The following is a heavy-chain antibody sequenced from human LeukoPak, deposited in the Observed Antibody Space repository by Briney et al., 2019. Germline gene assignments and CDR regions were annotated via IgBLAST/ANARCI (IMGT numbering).Heavy chain of an antibody. CDR1: GGSISSSS. J-gene: IGHJ4*02. CDR3: ARDLVGIVGATHAFDY. Sequence: ETLSLTCTVSGGSISSSSYYWGWIRQPPGKGLGLDSYISSSSSTIYYADSVKGRFTISRDNAKNSLYLQMNSLRAEDTAVYYCARDLVGIVGATHAFDYWGQGTLVTVSS. D-gene: IGHD1-26*01. V-gene: IGHV3-48*01. CDR2: ISSSSSTI.